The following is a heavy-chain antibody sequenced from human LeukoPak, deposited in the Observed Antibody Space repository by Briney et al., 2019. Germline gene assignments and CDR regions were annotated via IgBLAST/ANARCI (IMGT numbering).Heavy chain of an antibody. J-gene: IGHJ4*02. Sequence: GGSLRLSCAASGFTFSNYAMSWVRQAPGKGLEWVSGINGGGGGGTFHADSVKGRFTIPRDNSKNTLYLQMNSLRAEDTAVYYCARETGSAVGSTDFDYWGQGTLVTVSS. V-gene: IGHV3-23*01. CDR3: ARETGSAVGSTDFDY. CDR2: INGGGGGGT. D-gene: IGHD4-17*01. CDR1: GFTFSNYA.